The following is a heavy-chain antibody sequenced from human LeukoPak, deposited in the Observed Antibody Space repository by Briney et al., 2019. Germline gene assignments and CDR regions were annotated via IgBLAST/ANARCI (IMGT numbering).Heavy chain of an antibody. D-gene: IGHD6-19*01. CDR2: IYYSGST. J-gene: IGHJ4*02. Sequence: SETLSLTCTVSGGSISSSSYYWGWIRQPPGKGLEWIGSIYYSGSTNYNPSLKSRVTISVDTSKNQFSLKLSSVTAADTAVYYCVREGSSGGDFDYWGQGTLVTVSS. V-gene: IGHV4-39*07. CDR1: GGSISSSSYY. CDR3: VREGSSGGDFDY.